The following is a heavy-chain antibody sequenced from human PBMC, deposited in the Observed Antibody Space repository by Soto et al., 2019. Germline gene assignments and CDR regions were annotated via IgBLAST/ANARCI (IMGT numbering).Heavy chain of an antibody. Sequence: LSLTCAASGFTFSSYAMSWVRQAPGKGLEWVSAISGSGGSTYYADSVKGRFTISRDNSKNTLYLQMNSLRAEDTAVYYCAKDKDYDILTGYYGVVVYWGQGTLVTVSS. CDR2: ISGSGGST. CDR1: GFTFSSYA. J-gene: IGHJ4*02. CDR3: AKDKDYDILTGYYGVVVY. V-gene: IGHV3-23*01. D-gene: IGHD3-9*01.